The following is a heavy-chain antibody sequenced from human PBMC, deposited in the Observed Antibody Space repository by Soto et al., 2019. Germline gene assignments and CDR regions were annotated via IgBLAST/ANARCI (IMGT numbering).Heavy chain of an antibody. CDR1: GYTFIDYD. D-gene: IGHD6-13*01. CDR3: AVAAAGTNYYGMDV. V-gene: IGHV1-18*01. J-gene: IGHJ6*02. CDR2: MNAYNGNT. Sequence: ASVKVSCKASGYTFIDYDINWVRQAAGQGLEWMGWMNAYNGNTNYAQKLQGRVTMTTDTSTSTAYMELRSLRSDDTAVYYCAVAAAGTNYYGMDVWGQGTTVTVSS.